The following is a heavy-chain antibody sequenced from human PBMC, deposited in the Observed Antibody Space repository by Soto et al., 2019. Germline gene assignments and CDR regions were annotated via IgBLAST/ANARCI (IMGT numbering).Heavy chain of an antibody. V-gene: IGHV3-30*03. Sequence: QVQLVESGGGVVQPGRSLRLSCAASGFSFSSSAMHWVRQAPGKGLEWVAVISYDGSNKYYADSVKGRFTISRDNSKKTLYLQMNSLRAEDTAVYFCASFDIVVVVAATRINDDYWGQGTLVTVSS. J-gene: IGHJ4*02. CDR1: GFSFSSSA. CDR3: ASFDIVVVVAATRINDDY. D-gene: IGHD2-15*01. CDR2: ISYDGSNK.